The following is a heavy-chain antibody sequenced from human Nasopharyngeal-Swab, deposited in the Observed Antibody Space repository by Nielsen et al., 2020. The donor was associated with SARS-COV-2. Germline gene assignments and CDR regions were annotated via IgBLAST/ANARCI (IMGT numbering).Heavy chain of an antibody. J-gene: IGHJ3*02. CDR3: ARGNQWLVLSDAFDI. CDR1: GYTFTGYY. V-gene: IGHV1-2*04. Sequence: ASVKVSCKASGYTFTGYYMHWVRQAPGQGLEWMGWINPNSGGTNYAQKFQGWVTMTRDTSISTAYMELSRLRSDDTAVYYCARGNQWLVLSDAFDIWGQGTMVTVSS. D-gene: IGHD6-19*01. CDR2: INPNSGGT.